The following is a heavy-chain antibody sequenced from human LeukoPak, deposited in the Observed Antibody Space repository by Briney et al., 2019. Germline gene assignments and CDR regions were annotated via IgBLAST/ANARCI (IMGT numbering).Heavy chain of an antibody. D-gene: IGHD3-10*01. CDR2: IYYSGST. J-gene: IGHJ4*02. V-gene: IGHV4-59*01. Sequence: SETLSLTCTVSSGSISSYYWSWIRQPPGKGLEWIGYIYYSGSTNYNPSLKSRVTISVDTSKNQFSLKLSSVTAADTAVYYCARGPRITMVRGAYYFDYWGQGTLVTVSS. CDR3: ARGPRITMVRGAYYFDY. CDR1: SGSISSYY.